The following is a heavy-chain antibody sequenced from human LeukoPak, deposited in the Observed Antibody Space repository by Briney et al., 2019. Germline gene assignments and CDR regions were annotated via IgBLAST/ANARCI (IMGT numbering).Heavy chain of an antibody. V-gene: IGHV5-51*01. CDR3: ARLAPYCTSASCYANY. J-gene: IGHJ4*02. D-gene: IGHD2-2*01. Sequence: GESLKISCQGSGYSFTSYWLAWVRQMPGKGLDWMGIIYPGDSDTRYSPSFQGQVTIAADKSISTAYLQWSSLKVSANDMYYCARLAPYCTSASCYANYWGQGTPVTVSS. CDR2: IYPGDSDT. CDR1: GYSFTSYW.